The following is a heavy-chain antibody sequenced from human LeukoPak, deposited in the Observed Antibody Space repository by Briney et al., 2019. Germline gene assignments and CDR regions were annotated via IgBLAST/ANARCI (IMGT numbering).Heavy chain of an antibody. CDR2: VSYDGTNE. CDR3: AKDWANGDYIDH. D-gene: IGHD2-8*01. V-gene: IGHV3-30*18. J-gene: IGHJ4*02. Sequence: PGGSLRLSCAASGFTFSDYGMHWVRQAPGKGLEWVAVVSYDGTNEKYADPVTGRFTISRDNSTNTLSLQMNSLRADDTAVYYCAKDWANGDYIDHWGQGTLVTVSS. CDR1: GFTFSDYG.